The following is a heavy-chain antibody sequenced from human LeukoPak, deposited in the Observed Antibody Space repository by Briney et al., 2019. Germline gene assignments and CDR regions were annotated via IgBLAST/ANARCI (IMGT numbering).Heavy chain of an antibody. Sequence: GRSLRLSCAASGFTFSSYGMHWVRQAPGKGLEWVAVIWYDGSNKYYADSVKGRFTISRDNSKNTLYLQMNSLRAEDTAVYYCARDTRDPGSYYYYYGTDVWGQGTTVTVSS. J-gene: IGHJ6*02. CDR1: GFTFSSYG. CDR2: IWYDGSNK. D-gene: IGHD1-1*01. V-gene: IGHV3-33*01. CDR3: ARDTRDPGSYYYYYGTDV.